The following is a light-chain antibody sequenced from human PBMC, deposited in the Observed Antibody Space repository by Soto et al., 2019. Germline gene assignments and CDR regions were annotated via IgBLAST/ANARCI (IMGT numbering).Light chain of an antibody. CDR2: GAS. V-gene: IGKV3-20*01. Sequence: EIVLTQSAGALSLSPGERATLSCRASQSVSSNYLAWYQQKPGQAPRLLIFGASNRATGIPARFSGSGSGTDFTLTITGLEPEDFAAYFCLRYSSSQWTFGQGTKVDIK. CDR3: LRYSSSQWT. CDR1: QSVSSNY. J-gene: IGKJ1*01.